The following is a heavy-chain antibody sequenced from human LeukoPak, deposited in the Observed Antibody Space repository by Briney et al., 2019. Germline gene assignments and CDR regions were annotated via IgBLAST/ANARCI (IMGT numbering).Heavy chain of an antibody. Sequence: SETLSLTCTVSGGSISGSYWSWIRQPPGKGREWIGYIYYTGSTNYNPSLMSRVTLSVDTSKKQFSLKVISVTAADTAVYYCARAPTVPDWYFDLWGRGTLVTVSS. V-gene: IGHV4-59*01. CDR2: IYYTGST. CDR3: ARAPTVPDWYFDL. J-gene: IGHJ2*01. D-gene: IGHD4-17*01. CDR1: GGSISGSY.